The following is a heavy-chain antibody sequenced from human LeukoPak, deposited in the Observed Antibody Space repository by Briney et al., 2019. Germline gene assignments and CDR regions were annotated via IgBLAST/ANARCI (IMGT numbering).Heavy chain of an antibody. CDR2: ISAYNGNT. CDR3: AVEVYCSSTSCYAGGLDY. CDR1: GYTFTSYG. V-gene: IGHV1-18*01. J-gene: IGHJ4*02. Sequence: ASVKVSCKASGYTFTSYGISWVRQAPGQGLEWMGWISAYNGNTNYAQKLQGRVTMTTDTSTSTAYMELSSLRSEDTAVYYCAVEVYCSSTSCYAGGLDYWGQGTLVTVSS. D-gene: IGHD2-2*01.